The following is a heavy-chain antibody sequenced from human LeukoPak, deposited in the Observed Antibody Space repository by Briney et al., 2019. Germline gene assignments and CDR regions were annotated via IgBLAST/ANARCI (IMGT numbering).Heavy chain of an antibody. CDR1: GFTFSSYA. CDR3: ARATGYSGSYYFDY. V-gene: IGHV3-21*01. Sequence: PGGSLRLSCAASGFTFSSYAMSWVRQAPGKGLEWVSSISSSSSYIYYADSVKGRFTISRDNAKNSLYLQMNSLRAEDTAVYYCARATGYSGSYYFDYWGQGTLVTVSS. J-gene: IGHJ4*02. CDR2: ISSSSSYI. D-gene: IGHD1-26*01.